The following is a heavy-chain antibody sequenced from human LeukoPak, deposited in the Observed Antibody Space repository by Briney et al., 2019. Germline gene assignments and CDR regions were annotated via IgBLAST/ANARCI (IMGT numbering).Heavy chain of an antibody. D-gene: IGHD4-23*01. Sequence: PGGSLRLSCAASGFTVSSNYMSWVRQAPGKGLEWVSVIYSGGSTYYADSVKGRFTTSRDNSKNTLYLQMNSLRAEDTAVYYCARDTTVDDAFDIWGQGTMVTVSS. V-gene: IGHV3-66*01. CDR3: ARDTTVDDAFDI. J-gene: IGHJ3*02. CDR2: IYSGGST. CDR1: GFTVSSNY.